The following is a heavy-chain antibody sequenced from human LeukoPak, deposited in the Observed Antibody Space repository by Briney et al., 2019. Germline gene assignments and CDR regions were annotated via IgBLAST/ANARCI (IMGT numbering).Heavy chain of an antibody. Sequence: SETLSLTCTVSGGSISSYYWSWIRQPPGKGLEWIGEINHSGSTNYNPSLKSRVTISVDTSKNQFSLKLSSVTAADTAVYYCARRNRITMIVVVIRGPFDPWGQGTLVTVSS. D-gene: IGHD3-22*01. V-gene: IGHV4-34*01. CDR2: INHSGST. CDR1: GGSISSYY. J-gene: IGHJ5*02. CDR3: ARRNRITMIVVVIRGPFDP.